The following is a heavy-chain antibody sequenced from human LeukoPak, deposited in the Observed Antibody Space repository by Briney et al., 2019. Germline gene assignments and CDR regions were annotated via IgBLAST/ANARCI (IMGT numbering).Heavy chain of an antibody. CDR1: GGTFSSYA. V-gene: IGHV1-69*10. CDR2: IIPIFGIA. D-gene: IGHD3-22*01. Sequence: SVKVSCKASGGTFSSYAISWVRQAPGQGLEWMGGIIPIFGIANYAQKFQGRVTITADKSTSTAYMELSSLRSEDTAVYYCARGLPLGTMIVVVITHPFDYWGQGTLVTVSS. CDR3: ARGLPLGTMIVVVITHPFDY. J-gene: IGHJ4*02.